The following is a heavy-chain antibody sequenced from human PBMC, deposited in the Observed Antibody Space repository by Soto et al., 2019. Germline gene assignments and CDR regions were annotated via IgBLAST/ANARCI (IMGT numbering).Heavy chain of an antibody. V-gene: IGHV4-59*01. CDR3: AREDSYGYDY. J-gene: IGHJ4*02. CDR2: IYYSGST. D-gene: IGHD5-18*01. CDR1: GGYISNYY. Sequence: PSETLSLTWTVVGGYISNYYWSWIRQPPGKGLEWIGYIYYSGSTNYNPSLKSRVTISVDTSKNQFSLKLSSVTAADTAVYYCAREDSYGYDYWGQGTLVTVSS.